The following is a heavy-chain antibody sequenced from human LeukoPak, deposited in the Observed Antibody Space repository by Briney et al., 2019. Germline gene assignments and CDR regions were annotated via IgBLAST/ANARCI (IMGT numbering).Heavy chain of an antibody. V-gene: IGHV3-21*01. CDR3: ARGYSYGYEDLDY. Sequence: GGSLRLSCAASGFTFSSYSMNWVRQAPGKGLEWVSSISSSSSYIYYADSVKGRFTISRDNAKNSLYLQMNSLRAEDTAVYYCARGYSYGYEDLDYWGQGTLVTVSS. CDR1: GFTFSSYS. D-gene: IGHD5-18*01. CDR2: ISSSSSYI. J-gene: IGHJ4*02.